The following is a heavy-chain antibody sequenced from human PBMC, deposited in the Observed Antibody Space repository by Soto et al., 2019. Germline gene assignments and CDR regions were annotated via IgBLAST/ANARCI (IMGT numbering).Heavy chain of an antibody. D-gene: IGHD3-10*01. J-gene: IGHJ5*02. CDR2: IDGSGGTT. Sequence: QPGGSLRLSCGVFGLPFSSTEMTWVRQAPGKGLDWVSTIDGSGGTTYYADSVKGRFTISRDNSMNTVYLQMNSLRADDTALYYCAKNSGWFNTWGQGALVTVSS. V-gene: IGHV3-23*01. CDR3: AKNSGWFNT. CDR1: GLPFSSTE.